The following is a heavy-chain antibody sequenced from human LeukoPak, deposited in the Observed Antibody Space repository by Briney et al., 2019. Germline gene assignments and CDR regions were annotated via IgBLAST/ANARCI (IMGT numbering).Heavy chain of an antibody. CDR1: GFTFSSYG. Sequence: GGSLRLSCAASGFTFSSYGLHWVRQAPGKGLEWVSGISGSGDDTYYAASVKGRFIVSRDTSKNTLYLQMNSLRAEDTAVYYCAKDPLNTLMVSPTFDYWGQGTLVTVSS. J-gene: IGHJ4*02. CDR2: ISGSGDDT. D-gene: IGHD5-18*01. V-gene: IGHV3-23*01. CDR3: AKDPLNTLMVSPTFDY.